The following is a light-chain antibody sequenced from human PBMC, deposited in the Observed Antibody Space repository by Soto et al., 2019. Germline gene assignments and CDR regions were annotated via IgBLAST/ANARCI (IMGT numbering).Light chain of an antibody. V-gene: IGKV1-39*01. J-gene: IGKJ4*01. CDR2: AAS. CDR1: QSISSY. CDR3: QQSYSTPPVT. Sequence: QMTQSPSTLSATVGDKITITFPASQSISSYLNWYQQKPGKAPKLLIYAASSLQSGVPSRFSGSGSGTDFTLTISSLQPEDIATYYCQQSYSTPPVTFGGGTKVAIK.